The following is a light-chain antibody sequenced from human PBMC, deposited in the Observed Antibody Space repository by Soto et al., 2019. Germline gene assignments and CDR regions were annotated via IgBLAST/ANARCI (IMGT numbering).Light chain of an antibody. CDR2: GDP. CDR3: QSYDSSLSGVV. J-gene: IGLJ2*01. CDR1: SSNIGAGYD. Sequence: QSVLTQPPSVSGAPGQRVTISCTGSSSNIGAGYDVYWYQQLPGTVPKLLTYGDPNRPSGVPDRFSGSKSGTSASLVITGLQADDEADYYCQSYDSSLSGVVFGGGTKLTVL. V-gene: IGLV1-40*01.